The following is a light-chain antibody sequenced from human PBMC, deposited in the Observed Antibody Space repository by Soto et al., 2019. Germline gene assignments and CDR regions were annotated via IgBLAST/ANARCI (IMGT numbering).Light chain of an antibody. Sequence: QSALTQPASVSGSPGQSITISCTGTNSDVGSYNLVSWYQQHPGKAPKLMIFEGTKRPSGVSGRFSGSKSGNTASLTISGLQPEDEAEYYCSSYAGSTTFVVFGGGTKLTVL. J-gene: IGLJ3*02. CDR3: SSYAGSTTFVV. V-gene: IGLV2-23*03. CDR1: NSDVGSYNL. CDR2: EGT.